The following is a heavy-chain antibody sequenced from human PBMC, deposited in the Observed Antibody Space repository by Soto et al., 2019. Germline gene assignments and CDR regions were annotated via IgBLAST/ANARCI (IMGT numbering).Heavy chain of an antibody. CDR1: GDSVSSNSAA. V-gene: IGHV6-1*01. D-gene: IGHD3-22*01. CDR3: ARGIEVVITTGYYYGMDV. Sequence: SQTLSLTCAISGDSVSSNSAAWNWIRQSPSRGLEWLGRTYYRSKWYNDYAVSVKSRITINPDTSKNQFSLQLNSVTPEDTAVYYCARGIEVVITTGYYYGMDVWGQGTTVTVSS. J-gene: IGHJ6*02. CDR2: TYYRSKWYN.